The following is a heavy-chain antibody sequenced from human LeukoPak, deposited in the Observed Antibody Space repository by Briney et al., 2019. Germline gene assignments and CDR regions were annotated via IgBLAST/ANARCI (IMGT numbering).Heavy chain of an antibody. CDR1: GFTFSSYA. CDR3: VKEYGDILTGYSHYFDY. D-gene: IGHD3-9*01. J-gene: IGHJ4*02. Sequence: GGSLRLSCSASGFTFSSYAMHWVRQAPGKGLEYVSAISGNGGSTYYADSVKGRFTISRDNSKNTLYLQMSSLRAEDTAVYYCVKEYGDILTGYSHYFDYWGQGTLVTVSS. CDR2: ISGNGGST. V-gene: IGHV3-64D*09.